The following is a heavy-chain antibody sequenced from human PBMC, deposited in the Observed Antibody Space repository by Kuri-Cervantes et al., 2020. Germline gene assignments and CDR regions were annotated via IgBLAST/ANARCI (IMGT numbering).Heavy chain of an antibody. J-gene: IGHJ4*02. D-gene: IGHD7-27*01. CDR3: ARAYLGLGKLDY. CDR2: INPSGGST. Sequence: ASVKVSCKASGYTFTSYYMHWVRQAPGQGLEWMGIINPSGGSTSYAQKFQGGVTMTRDTSTSTVYMELSSLRSEDTAVYYCARAYLGLGKLDYWGQGTLVTVSS. CDR1: GYTFTSYY. V-gene: IGHV1-46*01.